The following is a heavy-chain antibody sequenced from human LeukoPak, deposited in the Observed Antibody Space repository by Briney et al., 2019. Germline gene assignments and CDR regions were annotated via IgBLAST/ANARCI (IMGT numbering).Heavy chain of an antibody. J-gene: IGHJ4*02. CDR3: ARAYYDSSGHYYFDY. D-gene: IGHD3-22*01. CDR1: GFTFSSYS. Sequence: PGGSLRLSCAASGFTFSSYSMNWVRQAPGKGLEWVSSISSSSSYIYYADSVKGRFTISRDNAKNSLYLQMNSLRAEDTAVYYCARAYYDSSGHYYFDYWGQGTLVTVSS. V-gene: IGHV3-21*01. CDR2: ISSSSSYI.